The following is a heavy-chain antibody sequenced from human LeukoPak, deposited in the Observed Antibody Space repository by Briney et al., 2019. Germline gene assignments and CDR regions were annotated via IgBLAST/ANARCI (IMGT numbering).Heavy chain of an antibody. CDR2: ISSGSSPI. CDR1: GFTFSSYA. J-gene: IGHJ3*02. CDR3: ARPDDAFDI. Sequence: GGSLRLSCAASGFTFSSYAMNWVRQAPGKGLEWVSYISSGSSPIYYADSVKGRFTISRDNAKNSLYLQMNSLRAEDTAVYYCARPDDAFDIWGQETMVTVSS. V-gene: IGHV3-48*03.